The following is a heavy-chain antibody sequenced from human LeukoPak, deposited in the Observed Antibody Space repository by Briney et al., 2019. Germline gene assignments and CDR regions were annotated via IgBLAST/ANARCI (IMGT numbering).Heavy chain of an antibody. D-gene: IGHD3-10*01. CDR3: ARDYAGSPDY. CDR1: GFTFSDYD. CDR2: IGTAGDT. Sequence: GGSLRLSCAASGFTFSDYDMHWVRQATGKGLEWVSAIGTAGDTYYTGSVKGRFTISRENAKNSLYLQMNSLRDEDTAVYFCARDYAGSPDYWGQGTLVTVSA. V-gene: IGHV3-13*01. J-gene: IGHJ4*02.